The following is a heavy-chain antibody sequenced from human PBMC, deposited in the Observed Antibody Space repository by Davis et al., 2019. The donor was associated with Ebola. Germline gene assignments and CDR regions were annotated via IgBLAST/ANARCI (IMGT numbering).Heavy chain of an antibody. CDR1: GFLFSDYA. Sequence: GASLNTSCTASGFLFSDYAMSWVRQAPGKGLEWVSDLSVAGLTLYADSVKGRFTISRDISKDTLYLEMNSVRPDDTAVYYCAKDIQGGSSYLEDWGQGTLVTVSS. J-gene: IGHJ4*02. CDR2: LSVAGLT. CDR3: AKDIQGGSSYLED. D-gene: IGHD3-16*01. V-gene: IGHV3-23*01.